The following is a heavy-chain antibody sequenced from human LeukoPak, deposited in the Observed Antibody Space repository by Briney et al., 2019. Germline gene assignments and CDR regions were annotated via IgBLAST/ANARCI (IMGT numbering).Heavy chain of an antibody. V-gene: IGHV3-21*01. D-gene: IGHD2-15*01. CDR3: ARGPYSGGSCYSFYYYGMDV. CDR2: ISSSSYI. J-gene: IGHJ6*02. Sequence: PGGSLRLSCAASGFTFSSYSMNWVRQAPGKGLEWVSSISSSSYIYYADSVKGRFTISRDNAKNSLYLQMNSLRAEDTAVYYCARGPYSGGSCYSFYYYGMDVWGQGTTVTVSS. CDR1: GFTFSSYS.